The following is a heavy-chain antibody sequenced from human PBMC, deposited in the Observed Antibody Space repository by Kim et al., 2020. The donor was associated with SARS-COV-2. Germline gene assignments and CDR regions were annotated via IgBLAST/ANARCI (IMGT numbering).Heavy chain of an antibody. CDR1: GYTFTSYA. D-gene: IGHD3-9*01. Sequence: ASVKVSCKASGYTFTSYAMHWVRQAPGQRLEWMGWINAGNGNTKYSQKFQGRVTITRDTSASTAYMELSSLRSEDTAVYYCARDLDILTGFYYYGMDVWGQGTTVTVSS. V-gene: IGHV1-3*01. J-gene: IGHJ6*02. CDR3: ARDLDILTGFYYYGMDV. CDR2: INAGNGNT.